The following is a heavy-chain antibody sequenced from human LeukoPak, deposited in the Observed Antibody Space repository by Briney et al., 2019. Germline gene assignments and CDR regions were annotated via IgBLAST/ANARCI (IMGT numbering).Heavy chain of an antibody. CDR1: GFTFSSYW. D-gene: IGHD3-10*01. V-gene: IGHV3-74*01. Sequence: GGSLRLSCAASGFTFSSYWMHWVRDAPGKGLVWVSRINSDGSSTSYADSVKGRFTISRDNAKNTLYLQMNSLRAEDTAVYYCARDSTYYYGSGSYSDFDYWGQGTLVTVSS. CDR3: ARDSTYYYGSGSYSDFDY. CDR2: INSDGSST. J-gene: IGHJ4*02.